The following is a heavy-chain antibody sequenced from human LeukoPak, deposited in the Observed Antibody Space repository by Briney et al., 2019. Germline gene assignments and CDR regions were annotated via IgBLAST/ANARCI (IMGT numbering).Heavy chain of an antibody. J-gene: IGHJ4*02. CDR3: ARVAVAGTGNFDY. Sequence: PSETLSLTCSVSNGSISNYYWSWIRQAPGKGLEWIGYIHFSGSTNYNPSLKSRVTISVDTSKNQFSLKLSSVTAADTAVYYCARVAVAGTGNFDYWGQGTLVTVSS. D-gene: IGHD6-19*01. CDR1: NGSISNYY. V-gene: IGHV4-59*08. CDR2: IHFSGST.